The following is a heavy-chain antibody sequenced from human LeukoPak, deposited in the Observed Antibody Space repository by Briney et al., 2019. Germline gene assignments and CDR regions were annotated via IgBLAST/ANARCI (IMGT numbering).Heavy chain of an antibody. V-gene: IGHV4-34*01. J-gene: IGHJ4*02. Sequence: PSETLSLTCAVYGGPFSGYYWSWIRQPPGKGLEWIGEINHSGSTYYNPSLKSRVTISVDTSKNQFSLKLSSVTAADTAVYYCARAVGYSSSWAREFDYWGQGTLVTVSS. CDR2: INHSGST. D-gene: IGHD6-13*01. CDR3: ARAVGYSSSWAREFDY. CDR1: GGPFSGYY.